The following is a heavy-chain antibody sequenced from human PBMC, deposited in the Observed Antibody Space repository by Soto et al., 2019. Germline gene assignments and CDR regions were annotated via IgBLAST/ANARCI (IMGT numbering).Heavy chain of an antibody. CDR2: IIPIFGTA. CDR3: AGYRGATIVRAGVPPHDYDGMDV. D-gene: IGHD3-10*01. J-gene: IGHJ6*02. CDR1: GGTFSSYA. Sequence: QVQLVQSGAEVKKPGSSVKVSCKASGGTFSSYAISWVRQAPGQGLEWMGGIIPIFGTANYAQKFQGRVTIAADEITSTAYMGLSSMRSEDMGLYYWAGYRGATIVRAGVPPHDYDGMDVWGQGTTVTVSS. V-gene: IGHV1-69*01.